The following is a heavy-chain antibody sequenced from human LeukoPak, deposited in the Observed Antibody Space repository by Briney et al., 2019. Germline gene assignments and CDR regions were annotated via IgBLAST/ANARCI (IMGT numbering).Heavy chain of an antibody. Sequence: PSETLSLTCAVSGGSISSGGYSWSWIRQPPGKGLEWIGYIYYSGSTNYNPSLKSRVTISVDTSKNQFSLKLSSVTAADTAVYYCARDRTTHYYYYGMDVWGQGTTVTVSS. D-gene: IGHD1-14*01. CDR1: GGSISSGGYS. V-gene: IGHV4-61*08. J-gene: IGHJ6*02. CDR3: ARDRTTHYYYYGMDV. CDR2: IYYSGST.